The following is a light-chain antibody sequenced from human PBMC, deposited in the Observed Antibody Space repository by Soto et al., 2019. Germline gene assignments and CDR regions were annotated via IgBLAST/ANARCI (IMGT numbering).Light chain of an antibody. CDR3: QQYKSWPPEYT. V-gene: IGKV3-15*01. CDR1: QSVSTR. CDR2: DAS. J-gene: IGKJ2*01. Sequence: EIVMTQSPATLSLSPGERATLSCRASQSVSTRLAWYQQKPGQAPRLLIYDASTRATGIPARFSGSGSGTEFTLTISSLQSEDFVLYYCQQYKSWPPEYTFGQGTKLEIK.